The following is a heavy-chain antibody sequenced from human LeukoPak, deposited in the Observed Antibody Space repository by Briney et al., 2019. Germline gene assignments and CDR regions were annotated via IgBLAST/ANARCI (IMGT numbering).Heavy chain of an antibody. J-gene: IGHJ1*01. Sequence: SETLCLTPTVSLDSTCVSYWSCGWHSPRKGHWWIGYIRYTGNTDYNPSFTRRVTISLETSKRQLFLNFNSVLTAETALYYFAQFSPQRCPGDTCYAIFEHWGQGTLVTVSS. CDR1: LDSTCVSY. D-gene: IGHD2-15*01. CDR2: IRYTGNT. V-gene: IGHV4-59*03. CDR3: AQFSPQRCPGDTCYAIFEH.